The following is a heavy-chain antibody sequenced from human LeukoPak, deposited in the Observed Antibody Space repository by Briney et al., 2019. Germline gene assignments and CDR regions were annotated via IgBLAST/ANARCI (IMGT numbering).Heavy chain of an antibody. Sequence: SETLSLTCTVSGGSLSSYYWNWIRQPAGKGLEWIGRIYTSGSTNYNPSLQSRVTMSVDTPKNQFSLKLSSVTAADTAVYYCARDPSLQFGEPYFDYWGQGTLVTVSS. CDR3: ARDPSLQFGEPYFDY. CDR2: IYTSGST. CDR1: GGSLSSYY. V-gene: IGHV4-4*07. D-gene: IGHD3-10*01. J-gene: IGHJ4*02.